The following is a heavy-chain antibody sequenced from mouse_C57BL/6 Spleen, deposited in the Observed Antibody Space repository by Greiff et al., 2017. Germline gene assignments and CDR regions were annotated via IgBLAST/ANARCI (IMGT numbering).Heavy chain of an antibody. J-gene: IGHJ1*03. CDR3: ARPAHYYGSSPWYFDV. CDR2: ISSGSSTI. CDR1: GFTFSDYG. Sequence: EVKLVESGGGLVKPGGSLKLSCAASGFTFSDYGMHWVRQAPEKGLEWVAYISSGSSTIYYVDTVKGRFTISRDNAKDTLFLQMTSLRSEDTAMYYCARPAHYYGSSPWYFDVWGTGTTVTVSS. V-gene: IGHV5-17*01. D-gene: IGHD1-1*01.